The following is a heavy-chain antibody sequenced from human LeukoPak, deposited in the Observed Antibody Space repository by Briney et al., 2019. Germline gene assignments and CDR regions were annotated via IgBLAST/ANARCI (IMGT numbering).Heavy chain of an antibody. V-gene: IGHV4-59*02. CDR3: ARGSGTTGTIYMDV. CDR1: GGSVRPYF. CDR2: IDYSGST. J-gene: IGHJ6*03. Sequence: SETLSLTCTVPGGSVRPYFWNWIRQSPGKWLEWLAFIDYSGSTSYNPSLNSRATISTDTSKSQFSLRLSSVTAADTAVYYCARGSGTTGTIYMDVWGKGITVTVSS. D-gene: IGHD1-1*01.